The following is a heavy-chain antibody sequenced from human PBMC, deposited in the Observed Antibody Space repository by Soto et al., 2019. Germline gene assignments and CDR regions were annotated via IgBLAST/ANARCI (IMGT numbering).Heavy chain of an antibody. V-gene: IGHV3-23*01. J-gene: IGHJ4*02. CDR3: VKGSGMYPSGKHHFDS. CDR1: GFTFSTYA. D-gene: IGHD3-10*01. CDR2: ISNSGGAR. Sequence: EVQLLESGGGLVQPGGSLRLSCAASGFTFSTYAMSWVRQAPGEGLVWVSSISNSGGARYYADSVKGRFTISRDNSKNTLDLKMNRLRSEDTAVYYCVKGSGMYPSGKHHFDSWGQGTLVTVSS.